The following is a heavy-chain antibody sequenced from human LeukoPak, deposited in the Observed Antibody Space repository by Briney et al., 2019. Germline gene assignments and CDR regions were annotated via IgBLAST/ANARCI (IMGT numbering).Heavy chain of an antibody. Sequence: ASVKVSCKASGYTFTSYYMHWVRQAPGQGLEWMGIINPSGGSTSYAQKFQGRVTMTRDTSTSTVYMELSSLRSEDTAVYYCARVPQQKITILGVANFDYWGQGTLVTVSS. D-gene: IGHD3-3*01. CDR1: GYTFTSYY. V-gene: IGHV1-46*01. CDR3: ARVPQQKITILGVANFDY. CDR2: INPSGGST. J-gene: IGHJ4*02.